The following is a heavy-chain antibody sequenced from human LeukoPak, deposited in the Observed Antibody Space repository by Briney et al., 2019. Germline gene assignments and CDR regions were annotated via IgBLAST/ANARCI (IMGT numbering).Heavy chain of an antibody. D-gene: IGHD2-2*02. V-gene: IGHV3-30*02. Sequence: AGGSLRLSCAASGFIFSNYGMHWVRQAPGKGLEWVAFIRYDGSNKYYADSVKGRFTISRDNSKNTLYLQMNSLRAEDTAVYYCAKDFIVVVPAAIEELGYWGQGTLVTVSS. CDR1: GFIFSNYG. CDR3: AKDFIVVVPAAIEELGY. CDR2: IRYDGSNK. J-gene: IGHJ4*02.